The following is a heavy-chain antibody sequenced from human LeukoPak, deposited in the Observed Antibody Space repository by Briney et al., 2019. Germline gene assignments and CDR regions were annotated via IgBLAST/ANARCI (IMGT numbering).Heavy chain of an antibody. CDR3: ATGTNGRHYDY. V-gene: IGHV3-21*06. D-gene: IGHD1-14*01. J-gene: IGHJ4*02. CDR2: IGPTGSDR. Sequence: GGSLRLSCTASGLTFSTSGFDWVRQAPGKGLEWVASIGPTGSDRYHADSIKGRFTISRDNANNFLYLQMNSLRAEDTAVYYCATGTNGRHYDYWGQGTLLTVSS. CDR1: GLTFSTSG.